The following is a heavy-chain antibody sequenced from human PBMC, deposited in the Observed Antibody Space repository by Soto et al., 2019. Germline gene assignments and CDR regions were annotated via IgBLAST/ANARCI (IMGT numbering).Heavy chain of an antibody. CDR3: GRDLTSNANCIDP. CDR2: IYYTGRT. Sequence: SETLSLTCSVSGDYIHVGGYYWTWIRQRPGKGLEWMGYIYYTGRTYYNPSLESRLTMSVDRSKNQFSLRLTSVTAADTAVYFCGRDLTSNANCIDPWGQGTLVTV. V-gene: IGHV4-30-4*01. D-gene: IGHD2-2*01. J-gene: IGHJ5*02. CDR1: GDYIHVGGYY.